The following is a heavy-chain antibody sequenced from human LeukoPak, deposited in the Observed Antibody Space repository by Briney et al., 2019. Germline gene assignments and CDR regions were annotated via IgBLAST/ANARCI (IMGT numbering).Heavy chain of an antibody. D-gene: IGHD3-3*01. Sequence: SETLSLTCIVSGGSISSSSYYWGWIRQPPGTGLEWIGSMYYSGSTYYNPSLKSRVTISVDTSKNQFSLKLSSVTAADTAVYYCARGTIPSWFDPWGQGTLVTVSS. CDR3: ARGTIPSWFDP. J-gene: IGHJ5*02. CDR2: MYYSGST. V-gene: IGHV4-39*07. CDR1: GGSISSSSYY.